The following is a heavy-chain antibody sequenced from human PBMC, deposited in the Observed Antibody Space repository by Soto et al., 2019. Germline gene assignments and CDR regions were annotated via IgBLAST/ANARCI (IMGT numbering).Heavy chain of an antibody. Sequence: QVQLQESGPRLVKPSQTLSLTCTVSGGSISSGDSYWSWIRQSPGRGLEWIGYIYYTGSTYYNPSLKSRVTYSVDTSKSQFSLRLDSVTAADTAVYYCARESCSNTRGWFDPWGPGTLVTVSS. J-gene: IGHJ5*02. V-gene: IGHV4-30-4*01. CDR3: ARESCSNTRGWFDP. D-gene: IGHD2-2*01. CDR2: IYYTGST. CDR1: GGSISSGDSY.